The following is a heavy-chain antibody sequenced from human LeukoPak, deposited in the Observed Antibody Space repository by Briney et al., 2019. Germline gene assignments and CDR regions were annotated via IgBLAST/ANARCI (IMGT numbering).Heavy chain of an antibody. CDR2: INHSGST. D-gene: IGHD6-6*01. V-gene: IGHV4-34*01. J-gene: IGHJ2*01. Sequence: KPSETLSLTCAVYGGSFSGYYWSWIRQPPGKGLEWIGEINHSGSTNYNPSLKSRVTISVDTSKNQFSLKLSSVTAADTAVYYCAKQLVRDWYFDLWGRGTLVTVSS. CDR3: AKQLVRDWYFDL. CDR1: GGSFSGYY.